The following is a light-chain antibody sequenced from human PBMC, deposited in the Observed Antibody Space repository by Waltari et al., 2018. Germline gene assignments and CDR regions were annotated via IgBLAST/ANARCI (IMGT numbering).Light chain of an antibody. CDR2: WAS. J-gene: IGKJ2*01. Sequence: DIVMTLSPDPLAVSLGERATINCKSSLSVLYSSNNKNYLTWYQQKPGQPPKLLIYWASTRESGVPDRFSGSGSGTDFTLTISSLQAEDVAIYYCLQYYSTPYTFGQGTKLEIK. CDR3: LQYYSTPYT. CDR1: LSVLYSSNNKNY. V-gene: IGKV4-1*01.